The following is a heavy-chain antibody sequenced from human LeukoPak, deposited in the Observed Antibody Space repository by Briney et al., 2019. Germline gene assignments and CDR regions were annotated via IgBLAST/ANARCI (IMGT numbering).Heavy chain of an antibody. CDR1: GASIDGHY. CDR3: ARLSRVAVAGSYGYHSMDV. V-gene: IGHV4-59*11. CDR2: VCYSGSI. D-gene: IGHD6-19*01. Sequence: SKTLSLTCTVSGASIDGHYWSWIRLPPGKGLEWIGFVCYSGSISYNPSLKSRVTISADTSNNQFSLKLDSVTAADTAVYYCARLSRVAVAGSYGYHSMDVWGRGTTVTVSS. J-gene: IGHJ6*02.